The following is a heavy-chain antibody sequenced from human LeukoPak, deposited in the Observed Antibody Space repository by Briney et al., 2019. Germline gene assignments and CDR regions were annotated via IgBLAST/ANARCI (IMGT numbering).Heavy chain of an antibody. CDR1: GFTFSSYA. CDR3: AKDRSGDCPCRFDP. D-gene: IGHD2-21*02. Sequence: PGGSPRLSCAASGFTFSSYAMSWVRQAPGKGLEWVSGISGRGGNTYYADSVKGRFTISRDNSQNTLYLQMNSLRAEDTAVYYCAKDRSGDCPCRFDPWGQGTLVTVSS. V-gene: IGHV3-23*01. J-gene: IGHJ5*02. CDR2: ISGRGGNT.